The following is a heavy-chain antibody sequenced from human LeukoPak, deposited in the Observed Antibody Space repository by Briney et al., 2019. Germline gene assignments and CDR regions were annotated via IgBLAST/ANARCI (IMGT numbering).Heavy chain of an antibody. Sequence: ASVKVSCKASGYTFTSYGISWVRQAPGQGLEWRGWISAYNGNTNYAQKLQGRVTMTTDTSTSTAYMELRSLRSDDTAVYYCARDIVVVPAAQYDYWGQGTLVTVSS. CDR3: ARDIVVVPAAQYDY. V-gene: IGHV1-18*01. J-gene: IGHJ4*02. CDR2: ISAYNGNT. CDR1: GYTFTSYG. D-gene: IGHD2-2*01.